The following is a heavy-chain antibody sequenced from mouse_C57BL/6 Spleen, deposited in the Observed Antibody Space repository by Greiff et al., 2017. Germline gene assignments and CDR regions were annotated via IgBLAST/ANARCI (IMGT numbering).Heavy chain of an antibody. CDR1: GFTFSSYT. CDR2: ISGGGGNT. J-gene: IGHJ4*01. Sequence: EVKLVESGGGLVKPGGSLKLSCAASGFTFSSYTMSWVRQTPEKRLEWVASISGGGGNTYYPDSVKGSFTISRDNAKNTLYLQMSSLRSEDTALYYCARHGGAMDYWGQGTSVTVSS. V-gene: IGHV5-9*01. CDR3: ARHGGAMDY.